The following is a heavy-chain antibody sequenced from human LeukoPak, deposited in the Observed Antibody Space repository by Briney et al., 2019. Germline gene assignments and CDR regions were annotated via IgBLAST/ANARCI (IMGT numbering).Heavy chain of an antibody. V-gene: IGHV1-2*06. Sequence: ASVKVSCKASGYTFTGYYMHWVRQAPGQGLEWMGRINPNSGGTNYAQKFQGRVTMARDTSISTAYMELSRLRSDDTAVYYCARGARDYYDSSGYYTYWGQGTLVTVSS. CDR1: GYTFTGYY. CDR2: INPNSGGT. J-gene: IGHJ4*02. D-gene: IGHD3-22*01. CDR3: ARGARDYYDSSGYYTY.